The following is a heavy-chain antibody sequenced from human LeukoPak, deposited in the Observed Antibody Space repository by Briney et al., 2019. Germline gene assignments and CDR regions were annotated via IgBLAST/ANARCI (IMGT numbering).Heavy chain of an antibody. D-gene: IGHD6-19*01. V-gene: IGHV3-33*07. Sequence: PGGSLRLSCAASGFIFRNYGMYWVRQAPGKGLEWVAVIWHDGSAEFYADSVKGRFSISRDGSKNTVYLQMNSLRVEDTALYYCARDSRGGWSGYFDLWGQGIVVTVSS. J-gene: IGHJ4*02. CDR1: GFIFRNYG. CDR3: ARDSRGGWSGYFDL. CDR2: IWHDGSAE.